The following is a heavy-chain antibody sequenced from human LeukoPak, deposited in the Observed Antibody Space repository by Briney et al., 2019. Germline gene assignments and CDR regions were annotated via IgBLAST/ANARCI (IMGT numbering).Heavy chain of an antibody. D-gene: IGHD3-9*01. CDR1: GYPFSGYY. Sequence: ASVKVSCKASGYPFSGYYIHWVRQAPGQGLEWMGWLNPNSGGTNYAQKFQGRVTMTRDTSISTAYMELSRLRSDDTAVYYCAREPLRYFDWLPSSDAFDIWGQGTMVTVSS. CDR3: AREPLRYFDWLPSSDAFDI. V-gene: IGHV1-2*02. J-gene: IGHJ3*02. CDR2: LNPNSGGT.